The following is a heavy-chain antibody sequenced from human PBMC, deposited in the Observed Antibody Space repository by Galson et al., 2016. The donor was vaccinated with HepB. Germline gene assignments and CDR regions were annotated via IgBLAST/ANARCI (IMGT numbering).Heavy chain of an antibody. V-gene: IGHV3-23*01. Sequence: SLRLSCAASGFAFSNYAMSWVRQAPGKGLEWVSLIFAGGDRTFYADSVRGRFTISRDNSKNTLYLQMNTLSPEDTAVYYCAARTTDYGGVGRLHFWGQGTLVTVSS. D-gene: IGHD4-23*01. CDR1: GFAFSNYA. CDR2: IFAGGDRT. CDR3: AARTTDYGGVGRLHF. J-gene: IGHJ4*02.